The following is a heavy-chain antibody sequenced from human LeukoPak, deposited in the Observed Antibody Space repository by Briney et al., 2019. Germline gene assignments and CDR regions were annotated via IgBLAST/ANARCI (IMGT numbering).Heavy chain of an antibody. CDR2: INPSGGST. CDR1: GYTFTSYY. J-gene: IGHJ4*02. V-gene: IGHV1-46*01. CDR3: AKDRREMGLFDY. D-gene: IGHD5-24*01. Sequence: ASVKVSCKASGYTFTSYYMHWVRQAPGQGLERMGIINPSGGSTSYAQKFQGRVTMTRDTSTSTVYMELSSLRSEDTAVYYCAKDRREMGLFDYWGQGTLVTVSS.